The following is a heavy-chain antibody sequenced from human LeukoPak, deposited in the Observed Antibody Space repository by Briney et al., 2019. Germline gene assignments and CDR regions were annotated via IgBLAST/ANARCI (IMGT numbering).Heavy chain of an antibody. CDR2: IYSSGST. J-gene: IGHJ6*03. CDR1: GGSISSGSNY. V-gene: IGHV4-39*07. D-gene: IGHD6-25*01. CDR3: AIGFRQDYYMDV. Sequence: SETLSLTCNVSGGSISSGSNYWGWIRQPPGKTLEWIGSIYSSGSTYYNPSLKSRVIILIDTSKNHFSLTLSSVTAADTAVYYCAIGFRQDYYMDVWGKGTTVTVSS.